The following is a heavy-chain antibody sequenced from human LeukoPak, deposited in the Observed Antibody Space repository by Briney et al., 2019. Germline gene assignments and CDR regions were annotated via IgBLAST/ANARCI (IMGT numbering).Heavy chain of an antibody. J-gene: IGHJ4*02. CDR3: AKNVVVKRYIDY. D-gene: IGHD2-15*01. CDR1: GFTFSNHA. V-gene: IGHV3-23*01. Sequence: GGSLRLSCAASGFTFSNHAMSWVRQTPGKGLQWVSVISGSGRTTEYADSVKGRLTISRDNSKNTLSLQMNSLRVEGTAIYYCAKNVVVKRYIDYWGQGTLVTVSS. CDR2: ISGSGRTT.